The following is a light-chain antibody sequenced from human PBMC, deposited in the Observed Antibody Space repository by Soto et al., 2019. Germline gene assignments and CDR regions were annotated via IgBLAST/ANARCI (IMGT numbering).Light chain of an antibody. CDR1: GTDVGDYNY. Sequence: SALTQPPSASGSPGQSVTISCTGTGTDVGDYNYVSWYQQHPGKAPKLIIYEVSKRPSGVPDRFSGSKSGNTASLTVSGLQAEDEANYYCSSYTGSSYVFGTGTKVTV. V-gene: IGLV2-8*01. J-gene: IGLJ1*01. CDR3: SSYTGSSYV. CDR2: EVS.